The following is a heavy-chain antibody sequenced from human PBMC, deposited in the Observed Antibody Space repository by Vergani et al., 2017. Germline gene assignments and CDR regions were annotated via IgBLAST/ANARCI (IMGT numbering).Heavy chain of an antibody. Sequence: EVQLLESGGNLIQPGGSLRLSCGASGFTFSSYAMTWVRLAPGKGLQWVSAISGSGGNTFYTDSVKGRFTISRDNSKDTLYLQMNSLRAEDTAVYYCAKDTGDGGSGWSYDAFDIWGQGTMVTVSS. J-gene: IGHJ3*02. CDR2: ISGSGGNT. V-gene: IGHV3-23*01. CDR1: GFTFSSYA. D-gene: IGHD6-19*01. CDR3: AKDTGDGGSGWSYDAFDI.